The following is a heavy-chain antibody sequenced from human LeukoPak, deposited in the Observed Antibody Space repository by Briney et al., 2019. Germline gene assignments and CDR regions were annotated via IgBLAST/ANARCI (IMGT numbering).Heavy chain of an antibody. CDR1: GFTFSSYS. J-gene: IGHJ4*02. V-gene: IGHV3-21*01. CDR2: ISSSSSYI. CDR3: ARVSPGIFKPLWSHGVFDY. Sequence: GGSLRLSCAASGFTFSSYSMNWVRQAPGKGLEWVSSISSSSSYIYYADSVKGRFTISRDNAKNSLYLQMNSLRAEDTAVYYCARVSPGIFKPLWSHGVFDYWGQGTLVTVSS. D-gene: IGHD2-21*01.